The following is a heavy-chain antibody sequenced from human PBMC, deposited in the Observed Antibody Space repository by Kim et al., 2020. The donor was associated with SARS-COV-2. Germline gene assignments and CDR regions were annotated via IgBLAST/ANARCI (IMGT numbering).Heavy chain of an antibody. CDR3: APRGPHFDY. CDR2: ISVSGGTI. J-gene: IGHJ4*02. Sequence: GGSLRLSCEASGFSFTTYSMNWIRQSPGKAMEWIAYISVSGGTIFYADSVKGRFTISRDNAQSLLFLQMTSLRHEDTAVYYCAPRGPHFDYWGQGTLVTVSS. V-gene: IGHV3-48*02. CDR1: GFSFTTYS.